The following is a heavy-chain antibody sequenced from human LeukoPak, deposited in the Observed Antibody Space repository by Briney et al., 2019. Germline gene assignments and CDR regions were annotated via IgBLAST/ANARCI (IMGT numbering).Heavy chain of an antibody. J-gene: IGHJ4*02. D-gene: IGHD3-16*02. Sequence: SETLSLTCTVSGGSISSYYWSWIRQPPGKGLEWIGYIYYSGSTYYNPSLKSRVTISVDTSKNQFSLKLSTVTAADTAVYYCVGGYDYVWGSYRSLDYWGQGTLVTVSS. CDR1: GGSISSYY. V-gene: IGHV4-59*04. CDR2: IYYSGST. CDR3: VGGYDYVWGSYRSLDY.